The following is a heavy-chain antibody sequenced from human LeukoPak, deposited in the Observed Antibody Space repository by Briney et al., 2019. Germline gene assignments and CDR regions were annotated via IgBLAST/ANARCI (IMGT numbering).Heavy chain of an antibody. Sequence: PSQTLSLTCTVSGASITSGDYYWNWIRQPPGKGLEWIGCISYKGNTYYNPSLKSRVTISPAASKSQLSLKLTSVTAADTAVYYCARSEGYCSGGSCFSNDVFDIWGQGTMVTVSS. D-gene: IGHD2-15*01. CDR3: ARSEGYCSGGSCFSNDVFDI. CDR2: ISYKGNT. V-gene: IGHV4-30-4*01. CDR1: GASITSGDYY. J-gene: IGHJ3*02.